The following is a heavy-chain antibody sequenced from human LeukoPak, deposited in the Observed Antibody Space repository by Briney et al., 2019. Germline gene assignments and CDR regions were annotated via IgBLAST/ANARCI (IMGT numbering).Heavy chain of an antibody. CDR2: MNPNSGNT. J-gene: IGHJ6*03. D-gene: IGHD6-13*01. V-gene: IGHV1-8*01. Sequence: ASVKVSCKASGYTFTSYDINWARQATGQGLEWMGWMNPNSGNTGYAQKFQGRVTMTRNTSISTAYMELSSQRSEDTAVYHCARGLMAAADSYYYYMDVWGKGTTVTVSS. CDR1: GYTFTSYD. CDR3: ARGLMAAADSYYYYMDV.